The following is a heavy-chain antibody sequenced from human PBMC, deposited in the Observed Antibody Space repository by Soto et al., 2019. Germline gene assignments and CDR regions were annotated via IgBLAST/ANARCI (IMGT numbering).Heavy chain of an antibody. J-gene: IGHJ3*02. V-gene: IGHV3-21*01. CDR2: ISSSSSYI. CDR1: GFTFSSYS. Sequence: GGSLRLSCAASGFTFSSYSMNWVRQAPGKGLEWVSSISSSSSYIYYADSVKGRFTISRDNAKNSLYLQMNSLRAEDTAVYYCARGRISNSSGWYKDAFDIWGQGTMVTVSS. D-gene: IGHD6-19*01. CDR3: ARGRISNSSGWYKDAFDI.